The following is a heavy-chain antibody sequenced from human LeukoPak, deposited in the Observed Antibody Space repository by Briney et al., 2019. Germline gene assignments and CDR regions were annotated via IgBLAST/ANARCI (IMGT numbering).Heavy chain of an antibody. J-gene: IGHJ4*02. CDR3: AKDTSMWHHFDY. CDR1: GFTFSSFA. V-gene: IGHV3-23*01. Sequence: GGSLRLSCAASGFTFSSFAMNWVRLAPGKGLEWVSAISASGGSTYYADSVKGRFTISRDNSKNTLYLQMNSLRAEDTAVYFCAKDTSMWHHFDYWGQGTLVTVSS. CDR2: ISASGGST. D-gene: IGHD2-21*01.